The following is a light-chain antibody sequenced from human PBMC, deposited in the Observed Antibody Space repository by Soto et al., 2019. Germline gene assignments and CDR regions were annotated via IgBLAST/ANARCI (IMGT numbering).Light chain of an antibody. V-gene: IGLV2-8*01. J-gene: IGLJ1*01. CDR3: SSYAGSSNV. Sequence: QSVLTQPPSTSGSPAQSAAISCTGTSSDVGGYNYVSWYQQQPGKAPKLIIYEVNKRPSGVPDRFSGSKSGNTASLTVSGLQAEDEADYYCSSYAGSSNVFGTGTKVTVL. CDR1: SSDVGGYNY. CDR2: EVN.